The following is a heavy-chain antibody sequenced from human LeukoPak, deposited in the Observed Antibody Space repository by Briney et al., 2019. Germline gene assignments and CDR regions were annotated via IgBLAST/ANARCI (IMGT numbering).Heavy chain of an antibody. Sequence: GGSLRLSCAASGFTFRSYSMNWVRQAPGKGLEWVSSISSGSDYIYYADSVKGRFTISRDNAKNTLYLQMNSLRAEDTAVYYCAREEYDDLGYWGQGTLVTVSS. D-gene: IGHD3-3*01. CDR2: ISSGSDYI. CDR3: AREEYDDLGY. V-gene: IGHV3-21*01. J-gene: IGHJ4*02. CDR1: GFTFRSYS.